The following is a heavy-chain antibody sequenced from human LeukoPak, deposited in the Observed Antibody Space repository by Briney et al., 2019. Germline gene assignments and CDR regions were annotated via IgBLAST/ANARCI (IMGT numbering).Heavy chain of an antibody. CDR1: GGTFSNYA. V-gene: IGHV1-69*13. CDR2: ILPIFGTA. CDR3: ARVRYYYGSGSYSDFDY. D-gene: IGHD3-10*01. J-gene: IGHJ4*02. Sequence: GASVKVSCKASGGTFSNYAISWVRQAPGQGLEWMGGILPIFGTANYAQKFQGRVTITADESTSTAYMELSSLRSEDTAVYYCARVRYYYGSGSYSDFDYWGRGTLVTVSS.